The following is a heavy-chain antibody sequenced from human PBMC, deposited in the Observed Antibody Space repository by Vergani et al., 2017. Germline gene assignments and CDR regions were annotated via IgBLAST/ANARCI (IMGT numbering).Heavy chain of an antibody. CDR1: GGPISSGGYY. Sequence: QVQLQESGPGLVKPSQNLSLTCTVSGGPISSGGYYWSWIRQHPGKGLEWIGNIYYSGSTYFNPSPKSRVTISVDTSQNQFSLKLSSVTAADTAVYYCARDGDSPQSFDYWGQGTLVTVSS. D-gene: IGHD5-12*01. CDR3: ARDGDSPQSFDY. V-gene: IGHV4-31*03. CDR2: IYYSGST. J-gene: IGHJ4*02.